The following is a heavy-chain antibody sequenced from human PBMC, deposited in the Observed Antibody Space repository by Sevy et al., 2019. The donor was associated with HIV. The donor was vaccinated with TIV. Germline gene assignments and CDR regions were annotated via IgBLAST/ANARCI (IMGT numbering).Heavy chain of an antibody. D-gene: IGHD3-9*01. Sequence: GGSLRLSCAASGFTFSSYAMSWVRQAPGKGLEWVSAISGSGGSTYYADSVKGRFTISRDNPKNTLYLQMNSLRAEDTAVYYCAKADILTGYACDYWGQGTLVTVSS. CDR2: ISGSGGST. J-gene: IGHJ4*02. V-gene: IGHV3-23*01. CDR1: GFTFSSYA. CDR3: AKADILTGYACDY.